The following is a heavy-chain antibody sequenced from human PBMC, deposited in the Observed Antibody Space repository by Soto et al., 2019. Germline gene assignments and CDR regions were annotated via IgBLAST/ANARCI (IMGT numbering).Heavy chain of an antibody. V-gene: IGHV4-31*03. Sequence: SSETLSLTCTVSGGSISSGGYYWSWIRQHPGEGLEWIGFIYHSGSSYYNPSLKSRVTISVDTSKSQFSLTLSSVTAADTAVYYCARLNYNQSDLDVWGKGTTVTVSS. CDR3: ARLNYNQSDLDV. J-gene: IGHJ6*04. CDR2: IYHSGSS. CDR1: GGSISSGGYY. D-gene: IGHD1-1*01.